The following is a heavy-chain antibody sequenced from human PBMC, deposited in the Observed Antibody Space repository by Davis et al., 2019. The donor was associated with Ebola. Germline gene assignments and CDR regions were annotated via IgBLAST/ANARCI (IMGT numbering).Heavy chain of an antibody. J-gene: IGHJ6*02. CDR2: IYSGGST. D-gene: IGHD4-17*01. Sequence: GGSLRLSCAASGFTFSSYAMHWVRQAPGKGLEWVSVIYSGGSTYYADSVKGRFTISRDNSKNTLYLQMNSLRAEDTAVYYCARVDGDYYYGMDVWGQGTTVTVSS. V-gene: IGHV3-66*01. CDR3: ARVDGDYYYGMDV. CDR1: GFTFSSYA.